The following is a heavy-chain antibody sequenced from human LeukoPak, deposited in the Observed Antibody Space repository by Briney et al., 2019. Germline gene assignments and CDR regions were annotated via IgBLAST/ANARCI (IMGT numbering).Heavy chain of an antibody. CDR2: ISYDGSNK. J-gene: IGHJ4*02. CDR3: ARDSTYLPTAMVNY. D-gene: IGHD5-18*01. Sequence: GGSLRLTCAASGFTFSSYAMHWVRQAPGKGLEWVAVISYDGSNKYYADSVKGRFTISRDNSKNTLYLQMNSLRAEDTAVYYCARDSTYLPTAMVNYWGQGTLVTVSS. CDR1: GFTFSSYA. V-gene: IGHV3-30-3*01.